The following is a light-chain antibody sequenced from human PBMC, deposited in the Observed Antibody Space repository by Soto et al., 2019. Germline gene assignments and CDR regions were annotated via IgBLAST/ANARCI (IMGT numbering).Light chain of an antibody. CDR3: SSFTTSDTYV. CDR1: SSDIGSYNR. CDR2: EVN. V-gene: IGLV2-18*02. Sequence: QSVLTQPPSVSGSPGQSVTISCTGTSSDIGSYNRVSWYQQPPGAAPKLMICEVNNRPSGVPERFSGSKSGNTASLTIFGLQAEDGADYYCSSFTTSDTYVFGTGTKLTVL. J-gene: IGLJ1*01.